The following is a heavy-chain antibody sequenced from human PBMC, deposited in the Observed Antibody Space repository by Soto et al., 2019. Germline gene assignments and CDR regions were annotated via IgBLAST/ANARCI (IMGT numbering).Heavy chain of an antibody. V-gene: IGHV3-21*01. Sequence: EVQLVESGGGLVKPGGSLRLSCAASGFTFSSYSMNWARQAPGKGLEWVSSISSSSSYIYYADSVKGRFTISRDNAKNSLYLQMNSLRAEDTAVYYCARGVIIDLPGMDVWGQGTTVTVSS. J-gene: IGHJ6*02. CDR2: ISSSSSYI. CDR1: GFTFSSYS. D-gene: IGHD3-10*01. CDR3: ARGVIIDLPGMDV.